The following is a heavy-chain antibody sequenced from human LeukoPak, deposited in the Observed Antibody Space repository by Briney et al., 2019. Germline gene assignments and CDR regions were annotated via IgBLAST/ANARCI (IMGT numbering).Heavy chain of an antibody. J-gene: IGHJ6*03. D-gene: IGHD2-2*02. CDR1: GGTFSSYT. CDR3: ARGYCSSTSCYIFSDYYYYMDV. CDR2: IIPILGIA. V-gene: IGHV1-69*02. Sequence: SVKVSCMASGGTFSSYTISWVRQAPGQGLEWMGRIIPILGIANYAQKFQGRVTITADKSTSTAYMELSSLRSEDTAVYYCARGYCSSTSCYIFSDYYYYMDVWGKGTTVTVSS.